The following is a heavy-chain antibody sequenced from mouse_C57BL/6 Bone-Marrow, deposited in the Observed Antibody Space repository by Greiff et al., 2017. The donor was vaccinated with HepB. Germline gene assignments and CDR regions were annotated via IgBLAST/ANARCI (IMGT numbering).Heavy chain of an antibody. D-gene: IGHD1-2*01. V-gene: IGHV14-4*01. J-gene: IGHJ3*01. CDR3: TTGPYLLRPFAY. Sequence: EVQLQQSGAELVRPGASVKLSCTASGFNIKDDYMHWVKQRPEQGLEWIGWIDPENGDTEYASKFQGKATITADTSSNTAYLQLSSLTSEDTAVYYCTTGPYLLRPFAYWGQGTLVTDSA. CDR1: GFNIKDDY. CDR2: IDPENGDT.